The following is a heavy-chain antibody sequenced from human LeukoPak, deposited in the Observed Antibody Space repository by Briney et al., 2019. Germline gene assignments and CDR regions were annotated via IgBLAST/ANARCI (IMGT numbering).Heavy chain of an antibody. CDR2: INHSGST. V-gene: IGHV4-34*01. Sequence: SETLSLTCAVYGGSFSGYYWSWIRQPPGKGLEWIGEINHSGSTNYNSSLKSRVTISVDTSKNQFSLKLSSVTAADTAVYYCARHGLHSSSSGAFDIWGQGTMVTVSS. J-gene: IGHJ3*02. D-gene: IGHD6-6*01. CDR1: GGSFSGYY. CDR3: ARHGLHSSSSGAFDI.